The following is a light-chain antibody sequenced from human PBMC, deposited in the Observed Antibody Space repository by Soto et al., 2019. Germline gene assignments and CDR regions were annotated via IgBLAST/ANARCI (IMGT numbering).Light chain of an antibody. Sequence: EIVLTHSPGTLSLSPGERATLSCRASQSVSSSYLAWYQQKPGKAPRLLIYGASSRATGIPDRFTGSGSGTEFTLTISRLEPEDFAVYYCQQRHMWPITFGQGTRVEIK. V-gene: IGKV3D-20*02. CDR3: QQRHMWPIT. CDR1: QSVSSSY. J-gene: IGKJ5*01. CDR2: GAS.